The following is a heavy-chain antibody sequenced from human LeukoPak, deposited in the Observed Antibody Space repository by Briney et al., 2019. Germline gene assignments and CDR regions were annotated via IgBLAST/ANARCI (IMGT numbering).Heavy chain of an antibody. J-gene: IGHJ3*02. V-gene: IGHV4-34*01. CDR3: AREWFGERYAFDI. Sequence: SETPSLTCAVYGGSFSGYYWSWIRQPPGKGLEWIGEINHSGSPNYNPSLKSRVTISVDTSKNQFSLKLSSVTAADTAVYYCAREWFGERYAFDIWGQGTMVTVSS. CDR1: GGSFSGYY. CDR2: INHSGSP. D-gene: IGHD3-10*01.